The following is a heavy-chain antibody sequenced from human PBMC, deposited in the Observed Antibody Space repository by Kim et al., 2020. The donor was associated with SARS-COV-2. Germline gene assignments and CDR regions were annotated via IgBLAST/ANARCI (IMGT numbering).Heavy chain of an antibody. Sequence: GGSLRLSCAASGFTFRSYAMHWVRQVPGKGLEWVAVISYDGSNKYYADSVKGRFTISRDNSKNTLYLQMNSLRAEDTAVYYCASYSGYLVMCCYFDYWGQGTLVTVSS. CDR3: ASYSGYLVMCCYFDY. V-gene: IGHV3-30*04. J-gene: IGHJ4*02. CDR1: GFTFRSYA. D-gene: IGHD3-22*01. CDR2: ISYDGSNK.